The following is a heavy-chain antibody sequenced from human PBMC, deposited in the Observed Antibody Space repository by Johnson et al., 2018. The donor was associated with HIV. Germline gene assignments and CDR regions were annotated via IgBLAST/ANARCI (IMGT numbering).Heavy chain of an antibody. J-gene: IGHJ3*02. CDR2: IRYDGNNK. D-gene: IGHD5-24*01. CDR3: AFPTGATTAFDI. CDR1: GFTFSSYG. Sequence: QVLLVESGGGVVQPGGSLRLSCAASGFTFSSYGMHWVRQAPGKGLEWVAFIRYDGNNKYYADSVKGRFTISRDNSKNTLYLQMNSLRAEDTAVYYCAFPTGATTAFDIWGQGTMVTVSS. V-gene: IGHV3-30*02.